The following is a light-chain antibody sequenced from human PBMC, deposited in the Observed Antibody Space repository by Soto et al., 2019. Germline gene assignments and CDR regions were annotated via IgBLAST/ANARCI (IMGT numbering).Light chain of an antibody. CDR1: SSDIGTYNY. V-gene: IGLV2-14*03. CDR3: YSCRGSSGTRYV. J-gene: IGLJ1*01. CDR2: DVS. Sequence: QSVLTQPASVSGSPGQSITISCTGTSSDIGTYNYVSWYQQHPGQAPKLMIYDVSNRPSGVSGRFSGSKSGNTASLTISGLQAEDEADYDCYSCRGSSGTRYVFGTGTKLTLL.